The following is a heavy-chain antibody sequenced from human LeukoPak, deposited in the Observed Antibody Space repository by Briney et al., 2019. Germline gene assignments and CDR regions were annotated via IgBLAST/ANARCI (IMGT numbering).Heavy chain of an antibody. D-gene: IGHD2-15*01. V-gene: IGHV3-21*01. Sequence: GGSLRLSCAASGFTFSSYAMSWVRQAPGKGLEWVSSISGSSSYIYYTDSLKGRFTISRHNAKNSLYLQMNSLRAEDTAVYYCARDHQLHCSGGSCSLMDVWGKGTTVTISS. CDR3: ARDHQLHCSGGSCSLMDV. CDR1: GFTFSSYA. CDR2: ISGSSSYI. J-gene: IGHJ6*03.